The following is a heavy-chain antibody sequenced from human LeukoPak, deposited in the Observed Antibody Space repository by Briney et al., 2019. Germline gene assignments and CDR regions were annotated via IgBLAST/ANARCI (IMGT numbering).Heavy chain of an antibody. J-gene: IGHJ4*02. CDR3: ARGLPDSSGYYYGGDYFDF. CDR1: GFSFSAYS. D-gene: IGHD3-22*01. V-gene: IGHV3-21*06. Sequence: GGSLRLSCAVSGFSFSAYSMHWVRQAPGKGLKWVSSISSSSNYIHYADSLKGRFTISRDDAANSLYLQMNSLRAEDTALYYCARGLPDSSGYYYGGDYFDFWGQGILVTVSS. CDR2: ISSSSNYI.